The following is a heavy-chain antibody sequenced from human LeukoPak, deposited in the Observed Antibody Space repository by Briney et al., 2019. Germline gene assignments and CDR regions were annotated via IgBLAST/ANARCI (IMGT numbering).Heavy chain of an antibody. J-gene: IGHJ4*02. CDR3: ARERGYNYGYSDY. CDR1: GFTFSSYA. Sequence: GGSLRLSCAASGFTFSSYAMSWVRQAPGKGLEWVSAISSSGGTIYDADSVRGRFTISRDNAKNSLYLQMNSLRDEDTAVYYCARERGYNYGYSDYWGQGTLVTVSS. V-gene: IGHV3-23*01. D-gene: IGHD5-18*01. CDR2: ISSSGGTI.